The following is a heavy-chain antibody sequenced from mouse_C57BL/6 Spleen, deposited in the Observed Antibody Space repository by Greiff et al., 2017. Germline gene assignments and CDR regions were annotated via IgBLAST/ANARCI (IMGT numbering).Heavy chain of an antibody. CDR2: IYPGSGST. CDR3: ARENAGFAY. J-gene: IGHJ3*01. V-gene: IGHV1-55*01. Sequence: VQLQQPGAELVKPGASVKMSCKASGYTFTSYGITWVKQRPGQGLEWIGDIYPGSGSTNYNEKFKSKATLTVDKSSSTAYMQLSSLTSADSAVYYGARENAGFAYWGQGTLVTVSA. CDR1: GYTFTSYG.